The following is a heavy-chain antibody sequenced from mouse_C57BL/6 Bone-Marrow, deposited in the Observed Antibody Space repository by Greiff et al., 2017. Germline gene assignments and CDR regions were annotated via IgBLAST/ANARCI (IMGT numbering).Heavy chain of an antibody. D-gene: IGHD2-4*01. Sequence: VHLQQSGPGLVQPSQSLSITCTVSGFSLTSYGVHWVRQSPGKGLEWLGVIWSGGSTDYNAAFISRLSISKDNSKSQVFFKMNSLQADDTAIYYCARKNGIRGYFDVWGTGTTVTVSS. CDR3: ARKNGIRGYFDV. V-gene: IGHV2-2*01. CDR2: IWSGGST. CDR1: GFSLTSYG. J-gene: IGHJ1*03.